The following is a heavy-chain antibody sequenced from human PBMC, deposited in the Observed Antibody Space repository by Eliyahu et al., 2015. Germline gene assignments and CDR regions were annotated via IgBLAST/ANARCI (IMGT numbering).Heavy chain of an antibody. Sequence: QVQLVESGGGVVQPGTSLRLSCAASGXPFSRSGMHWVRQAPGKGLEWVAFKSYDGTETYYADSVKGRFTISRDNSKNAVFLQMNSLRAEDTAIYYCAKDKGLRSFDYWGQGTLVTVSS. CDR3: AKDKGLRSFDY. CDR1: GXPFSRSG. J-gene: IGHJ4*02. V-gene: IGHV3-33*03. CDR2: KSYDGTET.